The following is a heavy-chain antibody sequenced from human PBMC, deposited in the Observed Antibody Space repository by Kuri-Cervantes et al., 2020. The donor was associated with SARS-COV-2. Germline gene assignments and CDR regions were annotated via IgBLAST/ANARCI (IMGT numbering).Heavy chain of an antibody. CDR2: INPSGGST. CDR1: GYTITSYY. Sequence: ASVKVSCKASGYTITSYYMHWVRQAPGQGLEWMGIINPSGGSTSYAQKFQGRVTMTRDTSTSTVYMELSSLRSEDTAVYYCARASTSTYGVLIALFSSNAFDVWGQGTMVTVSS. CDR3: ARASTSTYGVLIALFSSNAFDV. V-gene: IGHV1-46*01. D-gene: IGHD2-21*01. J-gene: IGHJ3*01.